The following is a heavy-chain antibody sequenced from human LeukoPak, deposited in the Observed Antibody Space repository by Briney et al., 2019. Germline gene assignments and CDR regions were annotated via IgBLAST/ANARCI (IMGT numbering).Heavy chain of an antibody. D-gene: IGHD3-9*01. CDR3: ARLPTGYPNWFDP. J-gene: IGHJ5*02. V-gene: IGHV4-39*01. Sequence: SETLSLTCAVSGGSIISSCYNWGWIRQPPGKGLEWIGTIYHSGTTYYNPSLKSRVTISVDTSKNQFFLKLSSVTAADTAVYYCARLPTGYPNWFDPWGQGSLVTVSS. CDR2: IYHSGTT. CDR1: GGSIISSCYN.